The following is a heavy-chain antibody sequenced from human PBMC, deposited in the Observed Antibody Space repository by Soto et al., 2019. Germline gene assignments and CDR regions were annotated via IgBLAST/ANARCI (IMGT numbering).Heavy chain of an antibody. CDR2: INQDESEK. CDR3: ARGHYGMDV. V-gene: IGHV3-7*03. Sequence: GGSLRLSCAASGFRFSDHWMSWVRQAPGKGLEWVANINQDESEKNYGDSVKGRFTVSRDNAHYSLYLQMNSLRAEDTAVYYCARGHYGMDVWGQGTTVTVSS. CDR1: GFRFSDHW. J-gene: IGHJ6*02.